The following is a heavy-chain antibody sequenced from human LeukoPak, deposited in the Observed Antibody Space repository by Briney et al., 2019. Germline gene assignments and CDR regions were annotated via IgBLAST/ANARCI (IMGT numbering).Heavy chain of an antibody. D-gene: IGHD5-12*01. CDR2: IYYSGST. CDR1: GGSISSYY. Sequence: SETLSLTCTVSGGSISSYYWSWIRQPPGKGLEGIGYIYYSGSTNYNPSLKSRVTISVDTSKNQFSLKLSSVTAADTAVYYCAREDGLRRFDPWGQGTLVTVSS. CDR3: AREDGLRRFDP. J-gene: IGHJ5*02. V-gene: IGHV4-59*01.